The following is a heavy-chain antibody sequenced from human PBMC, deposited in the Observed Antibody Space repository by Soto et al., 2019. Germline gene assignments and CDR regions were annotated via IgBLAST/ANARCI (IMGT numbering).Heavy chain of an antibody. V-gene: IGHV4-4*07. D-gene: IGHD5-12*01. CDR2: IYTSGRT. Sequence: PSETLSLTCTVSGGSISSYYWSWIRQPAGKGLEWIGRIYTSGRTNYNPSLKSRVTMSVDTSKNQFSLKVTSVTAADTAVYYCARSGNSSYSPHDSWGRGTLVTVSS. CDR3: ARSGNSSYSPHDS. CDR1: GGSISSYY. J-gene: IGHJ4*02.